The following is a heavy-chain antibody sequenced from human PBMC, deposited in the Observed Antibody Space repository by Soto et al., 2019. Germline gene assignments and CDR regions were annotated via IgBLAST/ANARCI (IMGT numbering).Heavy chain of an antibody. V-gene: IGHV3-23*01. CDR2: ISGSGGST. D-gene: IGHD6-13*01. J-gene: IGHJ4*02. CDR3: AKPSIAAAGALDY. Sequence: GGSLRVSCAASGFIFSSYAMSWVRQAPGKGLEWVSAISGSGGSTYYADSVKGRFTISRDNSKDTLYLQMNSLRAEDTAVYYCAKPSIAAAGALDYWGQGTLVTVSS. CDR1: GFIFSSYA.